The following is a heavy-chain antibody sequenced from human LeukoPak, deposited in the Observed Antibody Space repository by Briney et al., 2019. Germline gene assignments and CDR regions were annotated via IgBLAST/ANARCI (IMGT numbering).Heavy chain of an antibody. J-gene: IGHJ4*02. D-gene: IGHD3-22*01. Sequence: GGSLRLSCVASGFTFSIYTMAWVRQVPGGGLEWVSAISDSGGSTYCADSVKGRFTISRDNSKNTLYLQMNSLRAEDTALYYCAREIVVVTAFDDWGQGTLVTVSS. CDR1: GFTFSIYT. CDR2: ISDSGGST. CDR3: AREIVVVTAFDD. V-gene: IGHV3-23*01.